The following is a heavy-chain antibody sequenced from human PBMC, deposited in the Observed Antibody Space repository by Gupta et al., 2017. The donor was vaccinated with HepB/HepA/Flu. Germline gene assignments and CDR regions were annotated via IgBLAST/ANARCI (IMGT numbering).Heavy chain of an antibody. CDR1: RFILSDHY. CDR2: SRNQANRFTK. D-gene: IGHD2-15*01. Sequence: QLVESGGGVVQPGGPLRLSCAVSRFILSDHYMDWVRQAPGKGLEWVGRSRNQANRFTKEYVASVKGIFTISRDDSKNSLFLYMNSLNSDDTAIYYCASTYCYGGTCFDYWGQGALVAVSS. J-gene: IGHJ4*02. V-gene: IGHV3-72*01. CDR3: ASTYCYGGTCFDY.